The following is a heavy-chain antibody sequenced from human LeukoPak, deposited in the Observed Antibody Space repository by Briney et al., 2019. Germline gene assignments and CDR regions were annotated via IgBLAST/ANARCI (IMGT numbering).Heavy chain of an antibody. CDR2: INHSGSS. CDR3: ARGPRIAVAGKRSWFDP. D-gene: IGHD6-19*01. V-gene: IGHV4-34*01. J-gene: IGHJ5*02. CDR1: GGSLSGYY. Sequence: SETLSLTCAVYGGSLSGYYWSWIRQPPGKGLEWIGEINHSGSSNYTPSLKSRDTISVDTSKNQFSLKLSSVTAADTAVYYCARGPRIAVAGKRSWFDPWGQGTLVTVSS.